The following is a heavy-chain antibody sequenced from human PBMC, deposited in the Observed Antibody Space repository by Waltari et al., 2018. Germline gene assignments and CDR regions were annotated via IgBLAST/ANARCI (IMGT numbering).Heavy chain of an antibody. V-gene: IGHV5-51*01. CDR2: IYPGDSGT. CDR3: ARRRSSGSNYYGMDV. Sequence: EVQLVQSGAEVKKPGESLKISCKGSGYSFTSYWTGWVRQMPGKGLGWMGIIYPGDSGTRYSPSFQGQVTISADKSISTAYLQWSSLKASDTAMYYCARRRSSGSNYYGMDVWGQGTTVTVSS. J-gene: IGHJ6*02. CDR1: GYSFTSYW. D-gene: IGHD6-19*01.